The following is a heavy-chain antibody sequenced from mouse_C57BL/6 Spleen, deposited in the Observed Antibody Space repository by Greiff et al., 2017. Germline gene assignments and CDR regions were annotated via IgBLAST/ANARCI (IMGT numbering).Heavy chain of an antibody. CDR3: ARERHYYGSSYGSFDY. D-gene: IGHD1-1*01. Sequence: EVQVVESEGGLVQPGSSMKLSCTASGFTFSDYYMAWVRQVPEKGLEWVANINYDGSSTYYLDSLKSRFIISGDNAKNILYLQMSSLKSEDTATYYCARERHYYGSSYGSFDYWGQGTTLTVSS. CDR1: GFTFSDYY. J-gene: IGHJ2*01. CDR2: INYDGSST. V-gene: IGHV5-16*01.